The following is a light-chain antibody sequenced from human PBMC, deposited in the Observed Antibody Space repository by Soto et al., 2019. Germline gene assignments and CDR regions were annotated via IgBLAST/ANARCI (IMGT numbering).Light chain of an antibody. CDR1: SSDVGNYNL. V-gene: IGLV2-14*02. J-gene: IGLJ2*01. Sequence: QSALTQPASVSGSPGQSITISCTGTSSDVGNYNLVSWYQQHPGKAPKLIISDNHKRPSGIPDRFSGSKSGTSATLGITGLQAGDEGDYYCATWDSRLRALLFGGGTKLTVL. CDR3: ATWDSRLRALL. CDR2: DNH.